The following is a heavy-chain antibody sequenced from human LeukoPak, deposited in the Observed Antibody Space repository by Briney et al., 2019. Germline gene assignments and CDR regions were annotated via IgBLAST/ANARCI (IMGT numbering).Heavy chain of an antibody. CDR2: ISYDGSNK. CDR1: GFTFSSYA. J-gene: IGHJ5*02. D-gene: IGHD5-18*01. Sequence: GGSLRLSCAASGFTFSSYAMHWVRQAPGKGLEWVAVISYDGSNKYYADSVKGRFTISRDNSKNTLYLQMNSLRAEDTAVYYCARDSVDTAMVTGWFDPWGQGTPVTVSS. CDR3: ARDSVDTAMVTGWFDP. V-gene: IGHV3-30*04.